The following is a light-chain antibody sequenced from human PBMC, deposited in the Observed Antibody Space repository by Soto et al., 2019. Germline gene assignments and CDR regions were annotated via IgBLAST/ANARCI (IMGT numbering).Light chain of an antibody. Sequence: EVVLTQSPGTLSLSPGERATLSCRASQSVSSSYLALYQQKPGQAPRLLIYGASSRATGIPDRFSGSGSGTDFTLTISRLEPEDFAVYYCQQYGSSLTWTFGQGTKVDI. CDR1: QSVSSSY. CDR3: QQYGSSLTWT. J-gene: IGKJ1*01. CDR2: GAS. V-gene: IGKV3-20*01.